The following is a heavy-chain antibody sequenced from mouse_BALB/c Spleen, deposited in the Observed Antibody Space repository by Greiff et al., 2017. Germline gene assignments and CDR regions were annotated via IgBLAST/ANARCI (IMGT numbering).Heavy chain of an antibody. D-gene: IGHD2-2*01. V-gene: IGHV2-2*02. CDR1: GFSLTSYG. CDR2: IWSGGST. J-gene: IGHJ4*01. Sequence: VKLKESGPGLVQPSQSLSITCTVSGFSLTSYGVHWVRQSPGKGLEWLGVIWSGGSTDYNAAFISRLSISKDNSKSQVFFKMNSLQANDTAIYYCAGGYGYDYAMDYWGQGTSVTVSS. CDR3: AGGYGYDYAMDY.